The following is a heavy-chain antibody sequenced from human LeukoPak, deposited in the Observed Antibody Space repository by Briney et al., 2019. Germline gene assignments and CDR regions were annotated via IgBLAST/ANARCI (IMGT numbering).Heavy chain of an antibody. D-gene: IGHD5-18*01. J-gene: IGHJ4*02. Sequence: PGGSLRLSCAASGFTFSSYAMSWVRQAPGKGLGWVSAISGSGGSTYYADSAKGRFTISRDNSKNTLYLQMNSLRAEDTAVYYCATNTAMGYFDYWGQGTLVTVSS. CDR3: ATNTAMGYFDY. CDR1: GFTFSSYA. V-gene: IGHV3-23*01. CDR2: ISGSGGST.